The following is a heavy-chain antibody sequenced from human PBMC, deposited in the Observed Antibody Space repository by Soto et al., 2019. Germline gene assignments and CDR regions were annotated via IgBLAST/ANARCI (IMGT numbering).Heavy chain of an antibody. Sequence: EVHLLESGGGFLQPGGSLRLSCAASGVTFSAYAMNWVRQVPGKGLEWVAAISGSGDSTYNADSVKGRFTISRDNSKDTLYLHINSRRAEDTAVYYCAKDYRGSSIMPEGDGYFDSWGQGSPVIVSS. J-gene: IGHJ4*02. CDR3: AKDYRGSSIMPEGDGYFDS. V-gene: IGHV3-23*01. CDR2: ISGSGDST. CDR1: GVTFSAYA. D-gene: IGHD1-26*01.